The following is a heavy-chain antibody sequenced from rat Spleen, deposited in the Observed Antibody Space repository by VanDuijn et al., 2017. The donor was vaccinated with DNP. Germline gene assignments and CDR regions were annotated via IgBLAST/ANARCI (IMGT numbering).Heavy chain of an antibody. CDR1: GFTFSDYN. J-gene: IGHJ3*01. D-gene: IGHD1-12*03. V-gene: IGHV5-7*01. Sequence: EVQLVGSGGGLVQPGRSLKLSCAASGFTFSDYNLAWVRQAPKKGLEWVATVSHDGRSTSYRDSVKGRFTVSRDNAKSTLYLQMDSLRSEDTATYYCATSGYGYDGYPFAYWGQGTLVTVSS. CDR2: VSHDGRST. CDR3: ATSGYGYDGYPFAY.